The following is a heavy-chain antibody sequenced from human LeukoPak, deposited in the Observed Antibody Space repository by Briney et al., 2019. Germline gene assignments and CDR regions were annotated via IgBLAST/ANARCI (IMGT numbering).Heavy chain of an antibody. V-gene: IGHV4-4*07. CDR3: ARGRHYDSTKGAFDI. CDR2: IYTSGST. D-gene: IGHD3-22*01. Sequence: SETLSLTCTVSGGSISSYYWGWIRQPAGKGLEWVGRIYTSGSTNYNPSLKSRVTMSVDTSKNQFSLKLSSVTAADTAVYYCARGRHYDSTKGAFDIWGQGTMVTVSS. CDR1: GGSISSYY. J-gene: IGHJ3*02.